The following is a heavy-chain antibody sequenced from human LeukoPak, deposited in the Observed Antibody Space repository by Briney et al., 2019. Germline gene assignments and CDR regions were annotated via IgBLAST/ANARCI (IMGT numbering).Heavy chain of an antibody. CDR1: RFTFSGYW. CDR3: ARENYFDY. J-gene: IGHJ4*02. Sequence: GGSLRLSCAASRFTFSGYWMGWLRQAPGKGLEWVANIRQDGSERYYVDSVKGRFTISRDNAKNSLYLQMNSLRVEGTAVYYCARENYFDYWGQGTLVTVSS. CDR2: IRQDGSER. V-gene: IGHV3-7*01.